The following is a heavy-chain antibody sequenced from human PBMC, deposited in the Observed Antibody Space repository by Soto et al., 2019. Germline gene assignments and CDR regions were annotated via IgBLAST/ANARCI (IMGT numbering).Heavy chain of an antibody. V-gene: IGHV4-30-4*01. D-gene: IGHD2-15*01. CDR3: ARRQLYCSGGNCYAFDY. J-gene: IGHJ4*02. Sequence: QVQLQESGPGLVKPSQTLSLTCTVSGASISSGDYYWSWIRQPPGKGLEWIGYIYYSGSAYYNPSLKSRVTISVDTSKNQFSPKLSSVTAADTAVYFCARRQLYCSGGNCYAFDYWGQGTLVTVSS. CDR2: IYYSGSA. CDR1: GASISSGDYY.